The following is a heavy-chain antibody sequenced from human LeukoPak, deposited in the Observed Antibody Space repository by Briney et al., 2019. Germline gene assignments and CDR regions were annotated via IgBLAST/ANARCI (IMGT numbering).Heavy chain of an antibody. Sequence: ASVKVSCKASGYTFTSYDINWVRQATGQGLEWMGWMNPHSGNTGYAQKFQGRVTMTRDTSISTAYMEVSSLRSDDTAVYYCARGGATNGVCCLFDYWGQGTLVTVSS. V-gene: IGHV1-8*02. CDR3: ARGGATNGVCCLFDY. D-gene: IGHD2-8*01. J-gene: IGHJ4*02. CDR1: GYTFTSYD. CDR2: MNPHSGNT.